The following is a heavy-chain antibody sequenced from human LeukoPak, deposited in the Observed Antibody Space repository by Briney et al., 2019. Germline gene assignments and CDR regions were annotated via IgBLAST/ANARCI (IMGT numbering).Heavy chain of an antibody. Sequence: ASVKVSCTTSGYTFTGYYMHWVRQAPGQGLEWLGWINPKSGVTKSAQKVQGRVTMTRDTSISTAYMELSRLRSDDTAVYYCARDTDYDILTGYTSNRFDPWGQGTLVTVSS. V-gene: IGHV1-2*02. J-gene: IGHJ5*02. CDR3: ARDTDYDILTGYTSNRFDP. CDR1: GYTFTGYY. D-gene: IGHD3-9*01. CDR2: INPKSGVT.